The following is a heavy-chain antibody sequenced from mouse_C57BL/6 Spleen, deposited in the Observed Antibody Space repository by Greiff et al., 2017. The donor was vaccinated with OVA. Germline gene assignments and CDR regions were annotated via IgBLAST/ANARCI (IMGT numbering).Heavy chain of an antibody. CDR1: GYTFPSSW. J-gene: IGHJ2*01. Sequence: QVQLQQPGAELVKPGASVNLSCKASGYTFPSSWMKWLNQSLGQGLEWIGTINPSDSYTNYNQKFKGKATLTVDTSSSTAYMQLSSLTSEDSAVYYCARFITTVVATDYWGQGTTLTVSS. CDR2: INPSDSYT. V-gene: IGHV1-50*01. CDR3: ARFITTVVATDY. D-gene: IGHD1-1*01.